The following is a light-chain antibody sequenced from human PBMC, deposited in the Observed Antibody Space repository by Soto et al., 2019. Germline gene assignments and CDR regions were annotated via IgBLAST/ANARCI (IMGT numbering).Light chain of an antibody. V-gene: IGKV3-20*01. J-gene: IGKJ1*01. CDR1: QSVNSNY. Sequence: EIVLTQSPGTLSLSPGDRATLSCRASQSVNSNYLAWYQRKPGQAPRLLIYGASNRATDIPSRFSASGSGTDFTVTITRLEAEDFAVYYCQQYDSTPPTFGQGTKVEVK. CDR2: GAS. CDR3: QQYDSTPPT.